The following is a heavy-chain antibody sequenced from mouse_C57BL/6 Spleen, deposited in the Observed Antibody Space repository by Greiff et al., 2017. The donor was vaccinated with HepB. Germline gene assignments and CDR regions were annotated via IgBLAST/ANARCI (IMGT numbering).Heavy chain of an antibody. V-gene: IGHV2-2*01. Sequence: VKLMESGPGLVQPSQSLSITCTVSGFSLTSYGVHWVRQSPGKGLEWLGVIWSGGSTDYNAAFISRLSISKDNYKSQVFFKMNSLQADDTAIYYCARNYYYGSSYSWFAYWGQGTLVTVSA. J-gene: IGHJ3*01. CDR2: IWSGGST. CDR1: GFSLTSYG. CDR3: ARNYYYGSSYSWFAY. D-gene: IGHD1-1*01.